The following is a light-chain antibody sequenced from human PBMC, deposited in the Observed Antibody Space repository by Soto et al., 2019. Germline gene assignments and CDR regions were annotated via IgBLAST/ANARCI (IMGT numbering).Light chain of an antibody. CDR3: QQYNNWPLGT. J-gene: IGKJ1*01. Sequence: ETAMTQSPVTLSLSPGERATLSCRASQTVGDNVAWYRQKPGQPPSLLIYGASTRAPGVPARFSGSGSGTDFILTISSLQYEDFGFYYCQQYNNWPLGTFGQGTRVEIK. V-gene: IGKV3-15*01. CDR1: QTVGDN. CDR2: GAS.